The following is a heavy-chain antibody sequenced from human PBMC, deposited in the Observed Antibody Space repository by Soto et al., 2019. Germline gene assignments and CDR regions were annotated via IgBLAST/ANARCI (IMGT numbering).Heavy chain of an antibody. CDR2: IYDGGSA. Sequence: QVQLQESGPGLVKPSQTLSLTCIVSGDSISRGGYFWTWIRQHPGKGLEWIGYIYDGGSAFYNRSLKSRVTMSVDTSKNPFSLNLRSVTAADTAVFYCARGILRPNHYMDVWGKGTAVAVSS. V-gene: IGHV4-31*03. CDR3: ARGILRPNHYMDV. J-gene: IGHJ6*03. D-gene: IGHD1-26*01. CDR1: GDSISRGGYF.